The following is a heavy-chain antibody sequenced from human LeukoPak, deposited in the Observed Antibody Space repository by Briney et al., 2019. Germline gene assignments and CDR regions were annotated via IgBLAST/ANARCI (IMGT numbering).Heavy chain of an antibody. CDR1: GGSFSGYY. J-gene: IGHJ4*02. D-gene: IGHD6-13*01. Sequence: SETLSLTCAVYGGSFSGYYWSWIRQPPGKGPEWIGEINHSGSTNYNPSLKSRVTISVDTSKNQFSLKLSSVTAADTAVYYCARGENGAAAGTSYFDYWGQGTLVTVSS. V-gene: IGHV4-34*01. CDR3: ARGENGAAAGTSYFDY. CDR2: INHSGST.